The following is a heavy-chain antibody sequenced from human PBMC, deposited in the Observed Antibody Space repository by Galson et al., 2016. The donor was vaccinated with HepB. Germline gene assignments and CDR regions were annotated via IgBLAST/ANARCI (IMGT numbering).Heavy chain of an antibody. V-gene: IGHV7-4-1*01. Sequence: SVKVSCKASGYTFTTYAMNWVRQAPGQGLEWMGWIHTNTGRPSYAQGFRGRFLFSVDKSASTAYLQIGGLKAEDTAVYFCAAVVVDGMDVWGQGTTVTVSS. D-gene: IGHD2-21*01. J-gene: IGHJ6*02. CDR1: GYTFTTYA. CDR3: AAVVVDGMDV. CDR2: IHTNTGRP.